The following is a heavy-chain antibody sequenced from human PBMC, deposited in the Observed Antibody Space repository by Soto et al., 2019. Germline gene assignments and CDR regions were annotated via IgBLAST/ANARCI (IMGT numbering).Heavy chain of an antibody. CDR1: GGFVDSGGYY. V-gene: IGHV4-31*03. Sequence: QVQLQESGPGLVKPSRTLTLTCTVSGGFVDSGGYYWTWIRHLPGKGLEWIGYMRYSGSSYYNPSLESRVTMSFDTSNNNFSLKLSSVTAADPAVYYCAIPEGDPRHFGDYGRSGWGAFDIWGQGTMVTVSS. CDR3: AIPEGDPRHFGDYGRSGWGAFDI. J-gene: IGHJ3*02. CDR2: MRYSGSS. D-gene: IGHD4-17*01.